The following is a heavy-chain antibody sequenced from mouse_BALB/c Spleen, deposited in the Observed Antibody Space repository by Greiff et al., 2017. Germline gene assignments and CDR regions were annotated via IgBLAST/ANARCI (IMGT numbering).Heavy chain of an antibody. D-gene: IGHD2-10*02. Sequence: EVHLVESGGGLVKPGGSLKLSCAASGFTFSSYAMSWVRQTPEKRLEWVASIGSGGSTYYPDSVKGRFTISRDNARNILYLQMSSLRSEDTAMYYCARGGYGNSGYAMDYWGQGTSVTVSS. CDR1: GFTFSSYA. CDR2: IGSGGST. V-gene: IGHV5-6-5*01. CDR3: ARGGYGNSGYAMDY. J-gene: IGHJ4*01.